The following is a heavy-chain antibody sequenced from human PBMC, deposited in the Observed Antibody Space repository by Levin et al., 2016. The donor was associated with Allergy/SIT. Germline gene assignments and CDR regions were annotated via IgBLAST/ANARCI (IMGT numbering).Heavy chain of an antibody. J-gene: IGHJ4*02. CDR2: IYSSGRT. CDR1: GDSVSSGNYF. CDR3: ARDSLWSPYFFDF. Sequence: SETLSLTCIVSGDSVSSGNYFWSWIRQPPGKGLEWIGQIYSSGRTKYNPSLKSRVTISVDTSKNQFSLKLSSVTAADTATYYCARDSLWSPYFFDFWGQGTLVTVSS. D-gene: IGHD2-21*01. V-gene: IGHV4-61*01.